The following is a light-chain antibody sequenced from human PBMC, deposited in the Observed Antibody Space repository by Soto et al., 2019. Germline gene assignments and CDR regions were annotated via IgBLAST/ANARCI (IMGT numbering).Light chain of an antibody. CDR3: QRRGNGPP. Sequence: EIVLTQSPATLSLSPGERATLSCRASQSVSSYLAWYQQKPGQAPRLLIYDASNRATGIPARFSGSGSGTDFPPTITGLGLEDFAVIYGQRRGNGPPFGEGTKLETK. CDR2: DAS. CDR1: QSVSSY. V-gene: IGKV3-11*01. J-gene: IGKJ4*01.